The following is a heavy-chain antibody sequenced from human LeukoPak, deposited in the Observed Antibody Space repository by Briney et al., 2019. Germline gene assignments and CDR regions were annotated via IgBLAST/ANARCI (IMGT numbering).Heavy chain of an antibody. J-gene: IGHJ3*02. Sequence: PSETLSLTCTVSGGSISSSSYYWGWIRQPPGKGLEWIGSIYYSGSTYYNPSLKSRVTISVDTSKNQFSLKLSSVTAADTAVYYCARGFMVAVAGTADAFDIWGQGTMVTVSS. D-gene: IGHD6-19*01. V-gene: IGHV4-39*07. CDR1: GGSISSSSYY. CDR2: IYYSGST. CDR3: ARGFMVAVAGTADAFDI.